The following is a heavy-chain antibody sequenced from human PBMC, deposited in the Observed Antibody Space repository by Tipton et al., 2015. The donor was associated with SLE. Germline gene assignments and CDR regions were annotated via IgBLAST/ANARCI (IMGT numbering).Heavy chain of an antibody. D-gene: IGHD6-19*01. CDR3: ARASMYSSGLDI. J-gene: IGHJ3*02. CDR1: GFTFSSYE. CDR2: ISSSGSTI. V-gene: IGHV3-48*03. Sequence: SLRLSCAASGFTFSSYEMNWVRQAPGKGLEWVSYISSSGSTIYYADSVKGRFTISRDNAKNSLYLQMNSLRAEDTAVYYCARASMYSSGLDIWGQGTMVTVSS.